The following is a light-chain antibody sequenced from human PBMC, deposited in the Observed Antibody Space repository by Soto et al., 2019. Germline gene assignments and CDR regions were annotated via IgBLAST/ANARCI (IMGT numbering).Light chain of an antibody. V-gene: IGKV3-20*01. CDR1: QSVSIRH. Sequence: IVLTQSPGTLSLSPGEGATLSCRTSQSVSIRHLSWYQQRPGQAPRLLIYATSDRATGTPDRFSGSGSGTAFTLTITCLEPEDFAVYYCQQYGTSWTFGQGTKVEI. CDR3: QQYGTSWT. CDR2: ATS. J-gene: IGKJ1*01.